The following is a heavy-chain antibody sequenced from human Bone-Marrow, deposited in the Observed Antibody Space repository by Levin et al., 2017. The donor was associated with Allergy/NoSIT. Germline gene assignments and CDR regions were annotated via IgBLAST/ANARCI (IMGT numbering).Heavy chain of an antibody. CDR1: GGTFSSYA. D-gene: IGHD6-19*01. CDR3: AIRPDPAVAGYYFDY. J-gene: IGHJ4*02. V-gene: IGHV1-69*06. Sequence: SVKVSCKASGGTFSSYAISWVRQAPGQGLEWMGGIIPIFGTANYAQKFQGRVTITADKSTSTAYMELSSLRSEDTAVYYCAIRPDPAVAGYYFDYWGQGTLVTVSS. CDR2: IIPIFGTA.